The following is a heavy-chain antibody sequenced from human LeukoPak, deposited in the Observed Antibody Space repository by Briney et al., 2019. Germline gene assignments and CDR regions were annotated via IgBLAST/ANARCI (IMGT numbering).Heavy chain of an antibody. Sequence: GGSLRLSCAASGFTFSSYGMHWVRQAPGKGLEWVAVIPYDGSNKYYADSVKGRFTISRDNSKNTLYLQMNSLRAEDTAVYYCAKDGGDSSAMGAFDIWGQGTMVTVSS. J-gene: IGHJ3*02. D-gene: IGHD6-19*01. CDR3: AKDGGDSSAMGAFDI. CDR2: IPYDGSNK. V-gene: IGHV3-30*18. CDR1: GFTFSSYG.